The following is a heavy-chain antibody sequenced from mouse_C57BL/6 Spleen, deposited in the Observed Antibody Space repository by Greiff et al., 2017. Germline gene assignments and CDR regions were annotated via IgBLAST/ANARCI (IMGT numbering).Heavy chain of an antibody. CDR2: IYPGDGDT. CDR1: GYAFSSSW. V-gene: IGHV1-82*01. CDR3: ARVITTVVADY. D-gene: IGHD1-1*01. Sequence: VKVVESGPELVKPGASVKISCKASGYAFSSSWMNWVKQRPGKGLEWIGRIYPGDGDTNYNGKFKGKATLTADKSSSTAYMQLSSLTSEDSAVYFCARVITTVVADYWGQGTTLTVSS. J-gene: IGHJ2*01.